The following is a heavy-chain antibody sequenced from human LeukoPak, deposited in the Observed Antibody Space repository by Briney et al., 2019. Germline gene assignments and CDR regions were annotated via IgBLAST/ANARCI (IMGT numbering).Heavy chain of an antibody. CDR1: GFTFSSYA. Sequence: GSLRLSCAASGFTFSSYAMSWVRQAPGKGLGWVAVILYDGSNKYYADSVKGRFTISRDNSKNTLYLQMNSLRAEDTAVYYCAKVFRGYYDSSGVFDYWGQGTLVTVSS. D-gene: IGHD3-22*01. V-gene: IGHV3-30*18. CDR2: ILYDGSNK. J-gene: IGHJ4*02. CDR3: AKVFRGYYDSSGVFDY.